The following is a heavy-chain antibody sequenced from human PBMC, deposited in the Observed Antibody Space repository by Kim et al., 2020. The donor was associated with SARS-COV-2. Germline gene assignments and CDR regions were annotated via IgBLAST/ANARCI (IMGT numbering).Heavy chain of an antibody. J-gene: IGHJ3*01. D-gene: IGHD3-10*01. CDR3: ARGALHVDGADVYDF. CDR1: GYMFIDYY. Sequence: ASVKVSCKTSGYMFIDYYIHWLRQAPGQGLEWMGWVNPNSGGTNFAQMFHGRVAMTRDTSITTAFIQLSALTSDDTAIYYCARGALHVDGADVYDFWGQGTVVSVSS. CDR2: VNPNSGGT. V-gene: IGHV1-2*02.